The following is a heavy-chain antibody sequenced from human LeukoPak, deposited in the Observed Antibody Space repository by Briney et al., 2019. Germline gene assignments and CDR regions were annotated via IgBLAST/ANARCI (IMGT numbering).Heavy chain of an antibody. CDR2: IYSDDST. D-gene: IGHD1-26*01. V-gene: IGHV3-53*01. CDR1: GFTVSGVY. CDR3: AKDQRWESPHYLDS. J-gene: IGHJ4*02. Sequence: GGSLRLSCVASGFTVSGVYMSWVRQAPGQGLDWVSVIYSDDSTYYADSVKGRFTISRDNSKNTLNLQMNSLRAEDTAVYYCAKDQRWESPHYLDSWGQGTLVTVSS.